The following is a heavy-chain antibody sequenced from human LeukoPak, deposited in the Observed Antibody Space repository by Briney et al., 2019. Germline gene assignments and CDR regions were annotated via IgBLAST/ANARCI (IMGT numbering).Heavy chain of an antibody. Sequence: QPGGSLRLSCVASGFDFNSYAMKWVRQAPGKGLEWVSRINGDGSTTSYADSVKGGFTISRDNAKNTLYLQMSSLRAEDTAVYYCATGNYYDSRGYYTFGHWGQGTLVTVSS. CDR3: ATGNYYDSRGYYTFGH. CDR2: INGDGSTT. D-gene: IGHD3-22*01. CDR1: GFDFNSYA. J-gene: IGHJ4*02. V-gene: IGHV3-74*01.